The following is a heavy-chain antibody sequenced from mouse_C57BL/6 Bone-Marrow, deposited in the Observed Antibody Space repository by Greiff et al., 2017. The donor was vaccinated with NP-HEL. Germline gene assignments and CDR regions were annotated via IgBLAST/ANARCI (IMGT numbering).Heavy chain of an antibody. Sequence: EVQVVESEGGLVQPGSSMKLSCTASGFTFSDYYMAWVRQVPEKGLEWVANINYDGSSTCYLDSLKSRFIISRDNAKNILYLQMSSLKSEDTATYYCAREGGLRRRTYAMDYWGQGTSVTVSS. D-gene: IGHD2-4*01. CDR2: INYDGSST. CDR1: GFTFSDYY. CDR3: AREGGLRRRTYAMDY. V-gene: IGHV5-16*01. J-gene: IGHJ4*01.